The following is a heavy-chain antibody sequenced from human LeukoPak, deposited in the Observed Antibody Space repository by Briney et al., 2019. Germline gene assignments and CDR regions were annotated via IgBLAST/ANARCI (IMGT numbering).Heavy chain of an antibody. CDR2: IYYSGST. CDR1: GGSISSYY. D-gene: IGHD3-22*01. Sequence: SETLSLTCTVSGGSISSYYWSWIRQPPGKGLEWIGYIYYSGSTNYNPSLKSRVTISVDTSKNQFSLKLSSVTAADTAVYYCARLHDDSSGPRYYYGMDVWGQGTTVTVSS. CDR3: ARLHDDSSGPRYYYGMDV. V-gene: IGHV4-59*08. J-gene: IGHJ6*02.